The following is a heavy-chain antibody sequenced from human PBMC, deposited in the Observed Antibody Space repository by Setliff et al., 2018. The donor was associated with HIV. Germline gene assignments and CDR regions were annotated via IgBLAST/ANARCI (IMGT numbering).Heavy chain of an antibody. CDR2: IRTNARGGAT. CDR3: AKGDSSSEGMDV. V-gene: IGHV3-49*04. D-gene: IGHD6-13*01. J-gene: IGHJ6*03. Sequence: GGSLRLSCAASGFTFGDYAMSWVRQAPGKGLEWVGFIRTNARGGATEYAASVKGRFTISRDDSKNTLYLQMNSLRAEDTAVYYCAKGDSSSEGMDVWGKGATVTVSS. CDR1: GFTFGDYA.